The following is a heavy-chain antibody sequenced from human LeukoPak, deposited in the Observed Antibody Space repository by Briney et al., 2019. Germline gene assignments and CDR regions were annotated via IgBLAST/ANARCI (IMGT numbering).Heavy chain of an antibody. V-gene: IGHV1-46*01. CDR3: ARVWQQLAPDEAFDI. D-gene: IGHD6-13*01. Sequence: ASVKVSCKASGYTFTSYDINWVRQAPGQGLEWMGIINPSGGSTSYEQKFQGRVTMTRDTTTSTVYMELSSLRSEDTAVYYCARVWQQLAPDEAFDIWGQGTMVTVSS. J-gene: IGHJ3*02. CDR2: INPSGGST. CDR1: GYTFTSYD.